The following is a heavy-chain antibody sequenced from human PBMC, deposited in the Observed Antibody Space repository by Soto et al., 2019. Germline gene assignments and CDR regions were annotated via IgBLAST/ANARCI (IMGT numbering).Heavy chain of an antibody. CDR3: ARGPNYYGSGSYYNGPPYYYCYYMDV. D-gene: IGHD3-10*01. CDR2: INHSGST. J-gene: IGHJ6*03. CDR1: GGSFSGYY. Sequence: ASETLSLTCAVYGGSFSGYYWSWIRQPPGKGLEWIGEINHSGSTNYNPSLKSRVTISVDTSKNQFSLKLSSVTAADTAVYYCARGPNYYGSGSYYNGPPYYYCYYMDVWGKGTTVTVSS. V-gene: IGHV4-34*01.